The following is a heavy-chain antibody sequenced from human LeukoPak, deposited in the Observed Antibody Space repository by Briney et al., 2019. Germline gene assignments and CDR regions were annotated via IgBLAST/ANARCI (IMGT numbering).Heavy chain of an antibody. Sequence: GGSLRLSYAASGFTFSSYWMHWARQAPGKGLVWVSRISVDGRTTNYADSVKGRFTISRDNAKSTLYLQMNSLRAEDTAVYYCVRSVSGTYGQFDFWGQGTLVTVSS. J-gene: IGHJ4*02. CDR2: ISVDGRTT. CDR3: VRSVSGTYGQFDF. CDR1: GFTFSSYW. V-gene: IGHV3-74*01. D-gene: IGHD5/OR15-5a*01.